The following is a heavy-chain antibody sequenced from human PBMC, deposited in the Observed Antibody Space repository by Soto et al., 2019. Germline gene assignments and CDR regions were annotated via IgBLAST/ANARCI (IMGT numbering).Heavy chain of an antibody. J-gene: IGHJ5*02. CDR3: ARAPDNWFDP. Sequence: SVKVSCKASGYTFTSYFMHWVRQAPGQGLEWMGRIIPILGIANYAQKFQGRVTITADKSTSTAYMELSSLRSEDTAVYYCARAPDNWFDPWGQGTLVTVSS. CDR1: GYTFTSYF. CDR2: IIPILGIA. V-gene: IGHV1-69*04.